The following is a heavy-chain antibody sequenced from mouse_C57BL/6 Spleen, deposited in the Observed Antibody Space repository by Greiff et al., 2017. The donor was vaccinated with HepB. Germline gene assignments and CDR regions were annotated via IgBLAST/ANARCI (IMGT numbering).Heavy chain of an antibody. CDR1: GFSFTSYG. J-gene: IGHJ4*01. CDR2: IWGVGST. V-gene: IGHV2-6*01. Sequence: QVQLKQSGPGLVAPSQSLSITCTVSGFSFTSYGVDWVRQSPGKGLEWLGVIWGVGSTNYNSALKSRLSISKDNSKSQVFLKMNSLQTDDTAMYYCARGSGENAMDYWGQGTSVTVSS. CDR3: ARGSGENAMDY.